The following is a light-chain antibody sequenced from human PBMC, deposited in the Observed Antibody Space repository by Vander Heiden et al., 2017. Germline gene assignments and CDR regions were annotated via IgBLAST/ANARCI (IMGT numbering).Light chain of an antibody. V-gene: IGLV2-23*01. CDR1: TSDVGGYNI. CDR2: EGS. J-gene: IGLJ1*01. CDR3: CSYAGSSTYV. Sequence: QPSPTQPASVSASPGQPITTSCTTTTSDVGGYNIAFWYQQHPGKAPKLMIYEGSKRPSGVSNRFSGSKSGNTASLTISGLQAEDEADYYCCSYAGSSTYVFGTGTKVTVL.